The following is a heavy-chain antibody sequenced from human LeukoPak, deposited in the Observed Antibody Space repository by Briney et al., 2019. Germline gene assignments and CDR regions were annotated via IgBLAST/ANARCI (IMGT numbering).Heavy chain of an antibody. CDR3: ARIVAAAADY. D-gene: IGHD6-13*01. J-gene: IGHJ4*02. CDR2: ISSSSSTI. CDR1: GFTFSSYS. V-gene: IGHV3-48*01. Sequence: GGSLRLSCAASGFTFSSYSMNWVRQAPGKGLEWVSYISSSSSTIYYADSVKGRFTISRDNAKNSLYLQMNSLRAEDTAVYYCARIVAAAADYWGQGTLVTVSS.